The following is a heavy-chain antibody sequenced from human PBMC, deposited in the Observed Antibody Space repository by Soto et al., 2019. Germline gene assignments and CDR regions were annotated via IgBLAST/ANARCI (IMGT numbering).Heavy chain of an antibody. D-gene: IGHD2-2*01. V-gene: IGHV4-39*01. CDR2: IYYSGST. J-gene: IGHJ4*02. CDR3: ARLGVCYEFGTKPACVLNPIKDY. CDR1: GGSISSSSYY. Sequence: KTSETLSLTCTVSGGSISSSSYYWGWIRQPPGKGLEWIGSIYYSGSTYYNPSLKSRVTISVDTSKNQFSLKLSSVTAADTAVYYCARLGVCYEFGTKPACVLNPIKDYWGQGTLVTVSS.